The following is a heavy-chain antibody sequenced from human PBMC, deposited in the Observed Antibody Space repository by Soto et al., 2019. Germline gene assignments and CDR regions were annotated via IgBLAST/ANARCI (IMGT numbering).Heavy chain of an antibody. CDR1: GYTFTSYG. Sequence: QVHLVQSGAEVKKPGASVKVSCKASGYTFTSYGITWVRQAPGQGLEWMGWISAHNGNTDYAQKLQGRVIVTRDTSKSTAYMELRSPISDDTAVYYCARGRYGDYWGQGALVTVSS. D-gene: IGHD1-1*01. CDR2: ISAHNGNT. J-gene: IGHJ4*02. CDR3: ARGRYGDY. V-gene: IGHV1-18*01.